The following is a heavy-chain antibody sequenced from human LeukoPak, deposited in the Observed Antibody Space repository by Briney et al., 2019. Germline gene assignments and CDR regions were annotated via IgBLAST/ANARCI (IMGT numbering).Heavy chain of an antibody. J-gene: IGHJ3*02. V-gene: IGHV3-33*01. CDR1: GFTSSSYG. CDR2: IWNDGSHK. Sequence: PGRSLRLSCAASGFTSSSYGMHWVRQAPGRGLEWVAVIWNDGSHKYYADSVKGRFTISRDNSKNTLYLQMNSLRAEDTAVYYCARLSGYEKGYVFDIWGQGTMVTVSS. D-gene: IGHD5-12*01. CDR3: ARLSGYEKGYVFDI.